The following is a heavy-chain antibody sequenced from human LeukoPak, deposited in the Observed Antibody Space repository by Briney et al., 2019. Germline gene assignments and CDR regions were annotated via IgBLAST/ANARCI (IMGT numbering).Heavy chain of an antibody. CDR1: GFTFSSYA. CDR3: ARVAAMADYYGSGSSSP. Sequence: GRSLRLSCAASGFTFSSYAMHWVRQAPGKGLEWVAVISYDGSNKYYADSVKGRFTISRDNSKNTLYLQMNSLRAEDTAVYYCARVAAMADYYGSGSSSPWGQGTLVTVSS. D-gene: IGHD3-10*01. CDR2: ISYDGSNK. J-gene: IGHJ5*02. V-gene: IGHV3-30*01.